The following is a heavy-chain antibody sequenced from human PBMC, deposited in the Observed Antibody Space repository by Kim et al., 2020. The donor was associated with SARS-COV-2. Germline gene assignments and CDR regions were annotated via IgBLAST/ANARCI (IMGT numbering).Heavy chain of an antibody. D-gene: IGHD3-22*01. CDR3: AKAGETYYYDSSGYYLFDY. V-gene: IGHV3-30*18. CDR2: ISYDGSNK. CDR1: GFTFSSYG. Sequence: GGSLRLSCAASGFTFSSYGMHWVRQAPGKGLEWVAVISYDGSNKYYADSVKGRFTISRDNSKNTLYLQMNSLRAEDTAVYYCAKAGETYYYDSSGYYLFDYWGQGTLVTVSS. J-gene: IGHJ4*02.